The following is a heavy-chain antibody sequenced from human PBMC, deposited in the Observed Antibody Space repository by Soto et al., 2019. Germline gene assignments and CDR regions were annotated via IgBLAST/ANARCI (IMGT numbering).Heavy chain of an antibody. Sequence: VGSLRLSCAASGFTFSNAWMSWVRQAPGKGLEWVGRIKSKTDGGTTDYAAPVKGRFTISRDDSKNTLYLQMNSLKTEDTAVYYCTTHSNYYDSSGYQYWGQGTLVTVSS. CDR2: IKSKTDGGTT. CDR3: TTHSNYYDSSGYQY. D-gene: IGHD3-22*01. J-gene: IGHJ4*02. CDR1: GFTFSNAW. V-gene: IGHV3-15*01.